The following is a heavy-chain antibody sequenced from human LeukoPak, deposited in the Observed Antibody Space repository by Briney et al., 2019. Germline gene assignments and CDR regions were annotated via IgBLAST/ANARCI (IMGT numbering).Heavy chain of an antibody. J-gene: IGHJ6*04. CDR2: ISSSGSTI. Sequence: GGSLRRTCAASGFTFSSYELNWVRQAPGKGLEWVSYISSSGSTIYYADSVKGRFTISRDNAKNSLYLQMNSLRAEDTAVYYCAELGITMIGGVWGKGTTVTISS. D-gene: IGHD3-10*02. V-gene: IGHV3-48*03. CDR3: AELGITMIGGV. CDR1: GFTFSSYE.